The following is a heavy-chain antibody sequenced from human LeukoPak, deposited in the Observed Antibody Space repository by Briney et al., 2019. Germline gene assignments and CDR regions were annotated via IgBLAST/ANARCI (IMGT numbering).Heavy chain of an antibody. V-gene: IGHV1-24*01. CDR1: GYTFTELP. CDR2: FDPEDGET. J-gene: IGHJ4*02. Sequence: ASVKVSCKVSGYTFTELPMHWVRQAPGKGLEWMGGFDPEDGETIYAQKFQGRVTMTEDTSTDTAYMELSSLRSEDTAVYYCATGIPLSSGSYHDFDYWGQGTLVTVSS. D-gene: IGHD1-26*01. CDR3: ATGIPLSSGSYHDFDY.